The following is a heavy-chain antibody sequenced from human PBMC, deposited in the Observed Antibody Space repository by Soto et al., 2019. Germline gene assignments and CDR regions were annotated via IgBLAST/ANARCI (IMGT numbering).Heavy chain of an antibody. CDR3: VRDGVMGSY. CDR2: IRQDGIER. CDR1: GFTFSSYW. J-gene: IGHJ4*02. V-gene: IGHV3-7*03. Sequence: GSLILSCAASGFTFSSYWMSWVRQAPGKGLEWVANIRQDGIERNYVDSVKGRFTISRDNTKNSVFLQMNSLRVEDTAIYYCVRDGVMGSYWGQGTLVTVSS. D-gene: IGHD2-21*01.